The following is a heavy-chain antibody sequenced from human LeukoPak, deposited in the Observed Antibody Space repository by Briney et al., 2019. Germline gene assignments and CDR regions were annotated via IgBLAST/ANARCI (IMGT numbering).Heavy chain of an antibody. CDR3: ARAHHRRVYDYVWGSYPY. V-gene: IGHV3-48*01. J-gene: IGHJ4*02. CDR2: ISTSASTI. CDR1: GFTFSRYS. Sequence: PGGSLRLSCAASGFTFSRYSMIWVRQAPGKGLEWVSFISTSASTIYYADSVKGRFTISRDNAKNSLYLQMNSLRAEDTAVYYCARAHHRRVYDYVWGSYPYWGQGTLVTVSS. D-gene: IGHD3-16*02.